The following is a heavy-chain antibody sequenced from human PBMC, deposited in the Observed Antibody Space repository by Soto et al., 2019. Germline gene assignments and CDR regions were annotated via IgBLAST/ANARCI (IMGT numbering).Heavy chain of an antibody. CDR3: ARDIACDIDY. Sequence: QVHLLQSGAEVQKPWASVKVSCKTSGYTFHDFGITWVRKAPGLGLEWLGWIYSKAGKMNFATEFQNRVIMTTATSTSTGFMEFTSLTFYDSAIDFCARDIACDIDYGGQGTLVTVS. V-gene: IGHV1-18*01. D-gene: IGHD2-15*01. CDR2: IYSKAGKM. J-gene: IGHJ4*02. CDR1: GYTFHDFG.